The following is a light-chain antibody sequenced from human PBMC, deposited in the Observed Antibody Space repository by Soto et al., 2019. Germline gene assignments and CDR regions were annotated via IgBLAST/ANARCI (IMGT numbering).Light chain of an antibody. V-gene: IGKV3-20*01. J-gene: IGKJ5*01. CDR3: LHYGGSPLT. Sequence: IVLTQSPGTLSLSPVEKAILSCKPSQSVNSDYLAWFQQKPGQAPRLLLYGASTRTTGIPDRFSGSGSGTGFTLTIGRLEPGDFAVYYCLHYGGSPLTFGQGTRLEI. CDR2: GAS. CDR1: QSVNSDY.